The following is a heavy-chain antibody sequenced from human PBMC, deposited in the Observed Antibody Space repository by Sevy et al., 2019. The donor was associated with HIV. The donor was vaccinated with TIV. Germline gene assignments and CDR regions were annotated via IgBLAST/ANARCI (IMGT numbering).Heavy chain of an antibody. D-gene: IGHD2-15*01. V-gene: IGHV4-59*01. CDR2: IYYSGSS. CDR1: GDSISSYF. CDR3: ARDSAVVPRALVY. J-gene: IGHJ4*02. Sequence: SETLSLTCNVSGDSISSYFWSWFRQPPGKGLEWIGYIYYSGSSEYNHSLRSRVTISIDTSKKYLSMKLTSVTAADTAVYYCARDSAVVPRALVYWGQGTLVTVSS.